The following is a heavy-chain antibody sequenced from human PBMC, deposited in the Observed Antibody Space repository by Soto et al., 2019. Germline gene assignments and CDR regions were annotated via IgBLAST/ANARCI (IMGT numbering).Heavy chain of an antibody. CDR1: GVTFSSYA. CDR3: ARILGHSTTWYLNALDV. J-gene: IGHJ6*02. Sequence: ASVKVSCKASGVTFSSYAIVWLRQDPGQGLEWRGGIIPVFGAANYAQKFQGRVTVTADETTITAYRDLSXLRSEDTAVYYCARILGHSTTWYLNALDVSAPGTTVTVPS. V-gene: IGHV1-69*13. D-gene: IGHD6-13*01. CDR2: IIPVFGAA.